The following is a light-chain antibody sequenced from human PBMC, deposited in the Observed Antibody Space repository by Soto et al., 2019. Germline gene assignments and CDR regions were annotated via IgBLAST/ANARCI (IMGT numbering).Light chain of an antibody. CDR2: AAS. J-gene: IGKJ5*01. V-gene: IGKV1-8*01. CDR3: IQYYSHSIT. Sequence: AIRITQSPSSFSASTGDRVTITCRPSQGISSYLAWYQQKPGKAPKLLIYAASTLQSGVPSRFSGRGSGTDFTLTICCLQSDDFATYDCIQYYSHSITSGQGTRLEI. CDR1: QGISSY.